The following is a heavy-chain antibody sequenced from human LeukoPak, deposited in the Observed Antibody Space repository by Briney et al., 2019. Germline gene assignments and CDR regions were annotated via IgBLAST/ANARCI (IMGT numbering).Heavy chain of an antibody. CDR2: INRDGSTT. CDR1: GFTFSSYW. CDR3: ARGAMPDY. J-gene: IGHJ4*02. Sequence: GGSLRLSCAASGFTFSSYWMHWVRQTPGKGPVWVSRINRDGSTTSYADSVKGRFTISRDNAKNTLFLQMNSLRAEDTAVYYCARGAMPDYWGQGTLVTVSS. V-gene: IGHV3-74*01. D-gene: IGHD2-2*01.